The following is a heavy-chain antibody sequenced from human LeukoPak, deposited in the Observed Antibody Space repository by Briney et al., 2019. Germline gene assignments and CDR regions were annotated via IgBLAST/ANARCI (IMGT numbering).Heavy chain of an antibody. Sequence: PGRSLRPSCAASGFTFDDYAMHWVRQAPGKGLEWVSGISWNSGSIGYADSVKGRFTISRDNAKNSLYLQMNSLRAEDMALYYCAKDSGSYSGYFDYWGQGTLVTVSS. J-gene: IGHJ4*02. D-gene: IGHD1-26*01. CDR1: GFTFDDYA. CDR3: AKDSGSYSGYFDY. V-gene: IGHV3-9*03. CDR2: ISWNSGSI.